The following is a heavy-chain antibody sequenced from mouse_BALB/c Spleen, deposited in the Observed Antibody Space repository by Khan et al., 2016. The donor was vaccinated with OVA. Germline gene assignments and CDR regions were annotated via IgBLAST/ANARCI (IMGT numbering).Heavy chain of an antibody. V-gene: IGHV3-8*02. CDR3: AGSTYRYAFAY. J-gene: IGHJ3*01. D-gene: IGHD2-14*01. CDR1: GDSITSGY. Sequence: EVQLQESGPSLVKPSQTLSLTCSVTGDSITSGYWSWIRKFPGNKLEYMGYMIYSGNTYYNPSLKSRISITRHTSKNQYYLQLTSVTTEATATYXCAGSTYRYAFAYWGQGTLVTVSA. CDR2: MIYSGNT.